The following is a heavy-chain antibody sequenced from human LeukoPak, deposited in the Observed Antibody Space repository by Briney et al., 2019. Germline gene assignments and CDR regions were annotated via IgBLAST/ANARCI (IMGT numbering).Heavy chain of an antibody. Sequence: GGSLRLSCAASGFTFSSYAMSWVRQAPGKGLERVSAISGSGGSTYYADSVKGRFTISRDNSKNTLYLQMNSLRAEDTAVYYCAKDTGYCTNGVCYPTYFDYWGQGTLVTVSS. CDR1: GFTFSSYA. CDR2: ISGSGGST. V-gene: IGHV3-23*01. J-gene: IGHJ4*02. CDR3: AKDTGYCTNGVCYPTYFDY. D-gene: IGHD2-8*01.